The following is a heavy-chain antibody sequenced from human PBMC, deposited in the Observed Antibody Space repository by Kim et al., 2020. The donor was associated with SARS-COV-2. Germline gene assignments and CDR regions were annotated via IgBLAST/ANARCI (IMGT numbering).Heavy chain of an antibody. CDR1: GFTFSSYA. CDR3: AKGGDYGDYFDY. D-gene: IGHD4-17*01. V-gene: IGHV3-23*01. CDR2: ISGSGGST. J-gene: IGHJ4*02. Sequence: GGSLRLSCAASGFTFSSYAMSWVRQAPGKGLEWVSAISGSGGSTYYADSVKGRFTISRDNSKNTLYLQMNSLRAGDTAVYYCAKGGDYGDYFDYWGQGTLVTVSS.